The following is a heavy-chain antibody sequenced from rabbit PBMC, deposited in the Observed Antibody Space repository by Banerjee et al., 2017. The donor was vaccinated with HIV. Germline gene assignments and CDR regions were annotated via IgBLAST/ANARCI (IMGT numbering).Heavy chain of an antibody. V-gene: IGHV1S40*01. D-gene: IGHD2-1*01. Sequence: QSLEESGGDLVKPGASLTLTCTASGFSFSSSSYMCWVRQAPGKGLEWIACIVAGSSGSTYYASWAKGRFTISKTSSTTVTLQMTSLTAADTATYFCARDGPYDDYGAIIMGYYFNLWGQGTLVTVS. J-gene: IGHJ4*01. CDR3: ARDGPYDDYGAIIMGYYFNL. CDR2: IVAGSSGST. CDR1: GFSFSSSSY.